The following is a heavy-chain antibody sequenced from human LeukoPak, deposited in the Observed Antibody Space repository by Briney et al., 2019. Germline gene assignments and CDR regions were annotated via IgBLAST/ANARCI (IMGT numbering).Heavy chain of an antibody. D-gene: IGHD3-22*01. J-gene: IGHJ3*02. Sequence: TGGSLRLSCAASGFTFSSYAMHWVRQAPGKGLEWVSGISWNSGSIGYADSVKGRFTISRDNAKNSLYLQMNSLRAEDTALYYCAKTSRGYLPDAFHIWGQGTMVIVSS. V-gene: IGHV3-9*01. CDR2: ISWNSGSI. CDR1: GFTFSSYA. CDR3: AKTSRGYLPDAFHI.